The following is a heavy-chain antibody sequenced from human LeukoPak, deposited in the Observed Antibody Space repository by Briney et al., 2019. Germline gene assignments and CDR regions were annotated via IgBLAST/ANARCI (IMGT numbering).Heavy chain of an antibody. CDR2: INPNSGGT. CDR3: ARDQGSSLGGDY. CDR1: GFTFSTYG. Sequence: SCAASGFTFSTYGMHWVRQAPGQGLEWMGWINPNSGGTNYAQKFQGRVTMTRDTSTSTAYMDLSRLTSDDTAVYYCARDQGSSLGGDYWGQGTLVTVSS. J-gene: IGHJ4*02. V-gene: IGHV1-2*02. D-gene: IGHD6-13*01.